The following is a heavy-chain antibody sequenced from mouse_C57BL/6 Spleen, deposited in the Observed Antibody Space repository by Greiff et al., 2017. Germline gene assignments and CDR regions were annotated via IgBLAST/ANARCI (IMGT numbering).Heavy chain of an antibody. CDR1: GYTFTSYW. CDR2: IYPGSGST. V-gene: IGHV1-55*01. CDR3: ARSFTTVVATGYFDY. Sequence: QVQLQQPVAELVKPGASVKMSCKASGYTFTSYWITWVKQRPGQGLEWIGDIYPGSGSTNYNEKFKSKATLTVDTSSSTAYMQLSSLTSEDSAVYYCARSFTTVVATGYFDYWGQGTTLTVSS. D-gene: IGHD1-1*01. J-gene: IGHJ2*01.